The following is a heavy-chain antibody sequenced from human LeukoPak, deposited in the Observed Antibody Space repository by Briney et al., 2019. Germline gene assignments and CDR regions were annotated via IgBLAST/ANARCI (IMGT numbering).Heavy chain of an antibody. D-gene: IGHD3-10*01. Sequence: VASVKVSCKASGYTFTSYGISWVRQAPGQGLEWMGWISAYNGNTSYAQKLQGRVTMTTDTSTSTAYMELRSLRSDDTAVYYCARDQIPDYYGSGSYLSYYYGMDVWGQGTTVTVSS. CDR3: ARDQIPDYYGSGSYLSYYYGMDV. CDR2: ISAYNGNT. V-gene: IGHV1-18*01. J-gene: IGHJ6*02. CDR1: GYTFTSYG.